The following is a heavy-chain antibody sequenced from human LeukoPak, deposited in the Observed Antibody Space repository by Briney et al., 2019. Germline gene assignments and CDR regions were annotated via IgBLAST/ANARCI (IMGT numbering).Heavy chain of an antibody. Sequence: PGGSLRLSCAASGFTFSSYAMSWVRQAPGKGLEWVSATSGSGGSTYYADSVKGRFTISRDNSKNTPYLQMNSLRAEDTAVYYCAKLTSRIVVVVAAIDYWGQGTLVTVSS. CDR1: GFTFSSYA. CDR2: TSGSGGST. CDR3: AKLTSRIVVVVAAIDY. J-gene: IGHJ4*02. V-gene: IGHV3-23*01. D-gene: IGHD2-15*01.